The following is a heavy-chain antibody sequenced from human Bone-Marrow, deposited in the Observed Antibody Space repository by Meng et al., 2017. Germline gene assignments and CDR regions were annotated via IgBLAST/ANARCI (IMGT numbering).Heavy chain of an antibody. J-gene: IGHJ4*02. CDR3: ARDVAGRGGY. CDR1: GFTFSSYW. Sequence: GESLKISCAASGFTFSSYWMSWVRQAPGKGLVWVSRINTDGTTTTYADSVKGRFTISRDNAKNTLYLQMNSLRGEDTAVYYCARDVAGRGGYWGQGTLVTVSS. V-gene: IGHV3-74*01. CDR2: INTDGTTT. D-gene: IGHD1-26*01.